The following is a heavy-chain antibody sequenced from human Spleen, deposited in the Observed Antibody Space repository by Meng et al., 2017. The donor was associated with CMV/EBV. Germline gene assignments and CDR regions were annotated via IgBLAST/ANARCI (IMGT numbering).Heavy chain of an antibody. CDR2: TTGSGANT. J-gene: IGHJ4*02. CDR3: AKEGVLGGNYDSRSYFDS. V-gene: IGHV3-23*01. CDR1: GFTLSDYY. D-gene: IGHD3-22*01. Sequence: GESLKISCAASGFTLSDYYMSWIRQAPGKGLEWVSATTGSGANTYDADFVEGRFTISRDNSKSTLYLQMNSLRVDDTAVYYCAKEGVLGGNYDSRSYFDSWGQGTLVTVSS.